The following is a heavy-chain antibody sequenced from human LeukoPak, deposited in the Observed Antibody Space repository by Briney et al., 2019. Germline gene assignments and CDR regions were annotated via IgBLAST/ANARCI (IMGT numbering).Heavy chain of an antibody. CDR1: GCTFSSYW. CDR3: ARNRDSN. CDR2: IKKDGSEK. V-gene: IGHV3-7*04. D-gene: IGHD2-21*02. J-gene: IGHJ4*02. Sequence: QPGGSLRLSCAASGCTFSSYWMSWVRQAPGKGLEWVANIKKDGSEKYYVDSVKGRFTISRDNAKKSLYLQMISLRAEDTAVYHCARNRDSNWGQGTLVTVSS.